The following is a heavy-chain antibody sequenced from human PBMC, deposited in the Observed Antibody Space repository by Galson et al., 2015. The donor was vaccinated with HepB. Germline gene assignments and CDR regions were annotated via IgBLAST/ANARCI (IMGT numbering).Heavy chain of an antibody. Sequence: SLRLSCAASGFTFSGYGMHWVRQAPGKGLEWVAVIWYDGTNKYYADSVKGRFTISRDNSKNTLYLQMNSLRAEDTAVYYCARGPSSGWVAGDYFDYWGQGTLVTVSS. J-gene: IGHJ4*02. V-gene: IGHV3-33*01. CDR3: ARGPSSGWVAGDYFDY. CDR1: GFTFSGYG. D-gene: IGHD6-19*01. CDR2: IWYDGTNK.